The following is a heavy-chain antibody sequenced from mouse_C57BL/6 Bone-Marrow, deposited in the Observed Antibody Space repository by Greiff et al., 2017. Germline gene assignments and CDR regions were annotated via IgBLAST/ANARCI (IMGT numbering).Heavy chain of an antibody. Sequence: EVKLMESGGGLVQPGGSLKLSCAASGFTFSDYYMYWVRQTPEKRLEWVAYISNGGGSTYYPDTVKGRFTISRDNAKNTLYLQMSRLKSEDTAMYYCARLPHYYGSSYWYFDVWGTGTTVTVSS. CDR3: ARLPHYYGSSYWYFDV. D-gene: IGHD1-1*01. CDR1: GFTFSDYY. V-gene: IGHV5-12*01. CDR2: ISNGGGST. J-gene: IGHJ1*03.